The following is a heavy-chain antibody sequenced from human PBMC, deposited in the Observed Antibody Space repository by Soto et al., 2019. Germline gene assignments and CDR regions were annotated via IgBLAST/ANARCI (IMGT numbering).Heavy chain of an antibody. CDR2: IIPIFGTA. Sequence: QVQLVQSGAEVKKPGSSVKVSCKASGGTFSSYAISWVRQAPGQGLEWMGGIIPIFGTANYAQKFQGRVTITADASTSTAYMELSSLRSEDTAVYYCARGGFFGSSGYYYPSYWYIDLWGRGTLVTVSS. V-gene: IGHV1-69*01. J-gene: IGHJ2*01. CDR1: GGTFSSYA. D-gene: IGHD3-22*01. CDR3: ARGGFFGSSGYYYPSYWYIDL.